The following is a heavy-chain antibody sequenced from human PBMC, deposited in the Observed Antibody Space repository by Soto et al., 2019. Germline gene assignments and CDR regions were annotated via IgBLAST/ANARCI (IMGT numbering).Heavy chain of an antibody. J-gene: IGHJ6*02. V-gene: IGHV3-30-3*01. CDR2: ISYDGSNK. D-gene: IGHD6-13*01. CDR3: ARDIELAAGYYGMDV. CDR1: GFTFSSYA. Sequence: XGSLRLSCAASGFTFSSYAMHWVRQAPGKGLEWVAVISYDGSNKYYADSVKGRFTISRDNSKNTLYLQMNSLRAEDTAVYYCARDIELAAGYYGMDVWGQGTTVTVSS.